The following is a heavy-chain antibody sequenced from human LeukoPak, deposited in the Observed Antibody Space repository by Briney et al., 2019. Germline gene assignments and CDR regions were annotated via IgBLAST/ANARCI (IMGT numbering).Heavy chain of an antibody. CDR1: GFTFSSYS. Sequence: NPGGSLRLSCAASGFTFSSYSMNWVRQAPGKGLEWVSSISSSSSYIYYADSVKGRFTISRDNAKNPLYLQMNSLRAEDTTVYYCARRDSSSWYLNYWGQGTLVTVSS. V-gene: IGHV3-21*01. J-gene: IGHJ4*02. CDR2: ISSSSSYI. D-gene: IGHD6-13*01. CDR3: ARRDSSSWYLNY.